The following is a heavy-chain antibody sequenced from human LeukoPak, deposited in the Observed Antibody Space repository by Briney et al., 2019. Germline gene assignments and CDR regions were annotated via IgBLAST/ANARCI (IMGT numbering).Heavy chain of an antibody. Sequence: PSGTLSLTCDVSGGSIISSYWCSWVRQSPGKGLEWIGEIFHSGLTNYNPSLKSRVTISVDTSKNQFSLKLSSVTAADTAVYYCARYYLQWLARSTNWFDPWGQGTLVTVSS. CDR1: GGSIISSYW. J-gene: IGHJ5*02. CDR2: IFHSGLT. V-gene: IGHV4-4*02. D-gene: IGHD6-19*01. CDR3: ARYYLQWLARSTNWFDP.